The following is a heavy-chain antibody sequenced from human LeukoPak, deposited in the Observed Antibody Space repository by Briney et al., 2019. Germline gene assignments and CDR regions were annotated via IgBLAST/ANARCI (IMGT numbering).Heavy chain of an antibody. J-gene: IGHJ3*02. Sequence: PGGSLRLSCAASGFTVSSNYMSWVRQAPGKGLEWLSVITSGGNTYYADSVRGRFTIPRDSSKNTLYLQMNSLRAEDTAVYYCARGGDIVGATRSAFDIWGQGTMVTVSS. CDR1: GFTVSSNY. D-gene: IGHD1-26*01. CDR3: ARGGDIVGATRSAFDI. V-gene: IGHV3-53*01. CDR2: ITSGGNT.